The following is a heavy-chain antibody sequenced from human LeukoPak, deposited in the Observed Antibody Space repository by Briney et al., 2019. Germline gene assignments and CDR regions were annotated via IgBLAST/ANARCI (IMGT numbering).Heavy chain of an antibody. J-gene: IGHJ4*02. Sequence: GGSLRLSCAASGFTFSSYWMSWVRQAPGKGLEWVANIKQDGSEKYYVDSVKGRFTISRDNAKNSLYLQMNSKRAEDTAVYYCARAWAIAVAGLNSYYFDYWGPGNLVTVSS. CDR3: ARAWAIAVAGLNSYYFDY. D-gene: IGHD6-19*01. CDR1: GFTFSSYW. V-gene: IGHV3-7*01. CDR2: IKQDGSEK.